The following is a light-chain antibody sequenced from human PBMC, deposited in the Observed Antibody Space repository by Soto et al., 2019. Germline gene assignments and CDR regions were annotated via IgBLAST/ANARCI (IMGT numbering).Light chain of an antibody. Sequence: QSALTQPRSVSGSPGQSVTISCTRTSSDVANYNYVSWYQQHPGKAPKLMIYEVTKRPLGVPDRFSGSKSGNTASLTVSGLQAEDEADYYCSSYAGSNNPYVFGTGTKLTVL. V-gene: IGLV2-8*01. J-gene: IGLJ1*01. CDR1: SSDVANYNY. CDR2: EVT. CDR3: SSYAGSNNPYV.